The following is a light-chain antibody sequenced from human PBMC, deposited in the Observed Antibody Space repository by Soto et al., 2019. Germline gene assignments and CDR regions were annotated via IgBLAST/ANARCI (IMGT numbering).Light chain of an antibody. CDR1: SSDVGGYNY. J-gene: IGLJ1*01. CDR2: EVS. V-gene: IGLV2-14*01. Sequence: QSALTQPASVSGSPGQSITISCTGTSSDVGGYNYVSWYPQHPGKAPKLRIYEVSSRPSGVSNRFSGSKSGNTASLTISGLQAEDEAEYYCSSYTSSSTPYVFGTGTKVTVL. CDR3: SSYTSSSTPYV.